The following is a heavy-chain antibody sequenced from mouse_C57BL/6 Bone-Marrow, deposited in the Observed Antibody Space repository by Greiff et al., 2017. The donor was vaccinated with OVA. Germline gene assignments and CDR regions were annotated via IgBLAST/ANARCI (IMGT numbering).Heavy chain of an antibody. Sequence: QVHVKQPGAELVKPGASVKMSCKASGYTFTSYWITWVKQRPGQGLEWIGDIYPGSGSTNYNEKFKSKATVTVDTSSSTAYMQLSSLTSEDSAVYYCARSLLWLRRGFAYWGKGTLVTVSA. CDR2: IYPGSGST. D-gene: IGHD2-2*01. CDR1: GYTFTSYW. J-gene: IGHJ3*01. V-gene: IGHV1-55*01. CDR3: ARSLLWLRRGFAY.